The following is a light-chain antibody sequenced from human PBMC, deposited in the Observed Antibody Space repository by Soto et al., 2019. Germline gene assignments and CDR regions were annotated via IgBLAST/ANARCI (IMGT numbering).Light chain of an antibody. Sequence: NVFAQASTTPSLSPGERDTPSCRASQSVSNFLAWYQQKPGQAPRLLIYDASNRATGIPARFSGSGSGTDFTLTIRSLEPEDFAVYYCQQRSNWPSITFGQGTRLEIK. V-gene: IGKV3-11*01. CDR3: QQRSNWPSIT. CDR2: DAS. CDR1: QSVSNF. J-gene: IGKJ5*01.